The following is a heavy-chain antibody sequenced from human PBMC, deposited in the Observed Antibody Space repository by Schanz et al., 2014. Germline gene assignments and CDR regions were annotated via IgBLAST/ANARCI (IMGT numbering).Heavy chain of an antibody. CDR3: ARKMKLGVYGGKGHDSIDI. Sequence: EVQLVESGGGLIQPGGSLRLSCAASGFGFSSYWMHWVRQVPGKGLVWVARINSVGSDTDYADSVTGRFTISRDNAKNTLYLRVNTLRAEDTAVYYCARKMKLGVYGGKGHDSIDIWGQGTMVTVSS. D-gene: IGHD4-17*01. CDR2: INSVGSDT. CDR1: GFGFSSYW. J-gene: IGHJ3*02. V-gene: IGHV3-74*02.